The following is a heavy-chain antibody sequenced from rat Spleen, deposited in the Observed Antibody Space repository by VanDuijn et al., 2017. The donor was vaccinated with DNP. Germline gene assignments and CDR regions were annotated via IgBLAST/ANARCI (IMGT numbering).Heavy chain of an antibody. CDR3: ASTYSSFLYDFFAY. CDR1: GFTFNDYW. J-gene: IGHJ2*01. Sequence: EVQLVETGGGLVQPGRSLKLSCVASGFTFNDYWMTWIRQAPGKGLEWIASITSSGGGTFYSDSVKGRFTISRDNAKSTLYLQMDSLRSEDTATYYCASTYSSFLYDFFAYWGQGVMVTVSS. V-gene: IGHV5-31*01. CDR2: ITSSGGGT. D-gene: IGHD1-2*01.